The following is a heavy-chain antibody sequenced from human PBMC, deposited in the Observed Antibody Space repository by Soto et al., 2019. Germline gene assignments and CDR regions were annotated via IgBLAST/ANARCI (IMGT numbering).Heavy chain of an antibody. Sequence: PSETLSLTCTVSGGSISSGDYYWSWIRQPPGKGLERIGYIYYSGSTYYNPSLKSRVTISVDTSKNQFSLKLSSVTAADTAVYYCARDRRITMVRGVIITVLNHFDYWGQGTLVTVSS. CDR3: ARDRRITMVRGVIITVLNHFDY. D-gene: IGHD3-10*01. CDR2: IYYSGST. V-gene: IGHV4-30-4*01. J-gene: IGHJ4*02. CDR1: GGSISSGDYY.